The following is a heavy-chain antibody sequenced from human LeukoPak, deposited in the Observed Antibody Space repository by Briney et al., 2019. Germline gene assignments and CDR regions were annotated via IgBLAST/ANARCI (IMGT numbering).Heavy chain of an antibody. CDR1: GFSSHG. J-gene: IGHJ4*02. Sequence: GGSLRLSCTASGFSSHGMFWVRQAPGKGLEWVTFISYDGSNKYYADSVKGRFTISRDNSKNTLHLQMNSLRAEDTAVYYCAREVSSGWYEYDYWGQGTLVTVSS. CDR3: AREVSSGWYEYDY. CDR2: ISYDGSNK. D-gene: IGHD6-19*01. V-gene: IGHV3-30*12.